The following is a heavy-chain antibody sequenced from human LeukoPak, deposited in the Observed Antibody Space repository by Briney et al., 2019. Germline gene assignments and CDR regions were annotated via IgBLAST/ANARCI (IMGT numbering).Heavy chain of an antibody. CDR1: GFTFSYYW. Sequence: GXSLRLSCAASGFTFSYYWMHWVRQAPGKGLVWVSRINHDGSSTTYADSVKGRFTISRDNAKNTLYLQMNSLRAEDTAVYYCARAPYSTGRGYYFDYWGQGTLVTVSS. V-gene: IGHV3-74*03. J-gene: IGHJ4*02. CDR2: INHDGSST. CDR3: ARAPYSTGRGYYFDY. D-gene: IGHD2-8*02.